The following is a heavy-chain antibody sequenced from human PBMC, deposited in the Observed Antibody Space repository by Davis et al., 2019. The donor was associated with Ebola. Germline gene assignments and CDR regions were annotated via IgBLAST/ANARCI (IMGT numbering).Heavy chain of an antibody. V-gene: IGHV4-34*01. CDR1: GGSFSGYY. J-gene: IGHJ5*02. CDR2: INHSGST. CDR3: ARAYSSSWTYWFDP. D-gene: IGHD6-13*01. Sequence: MPGGSLRLSCAVYGGSFSGYYWSWIRQPPGKGLEWIGEINHSGSTNYNPSLKSRVTISVDTSKNQFSLKLSSVTAADTAVYYCARAYSSSWTYWFDPWGQGTVVTVSS.